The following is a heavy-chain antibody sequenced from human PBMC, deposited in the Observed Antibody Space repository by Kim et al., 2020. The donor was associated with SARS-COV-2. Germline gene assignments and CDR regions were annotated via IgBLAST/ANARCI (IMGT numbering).Heavy chain of an antibody. CDR2: LDTDGDSI. V-gene: IGHV3-74*01. CDR3: ARGSNGWNGVDY. Sequence: GGSLRLSCAASGFIFSNYWMHWVRQAPGKGLVWVSRLDTDGDSIFYADSVKGRFTISRDNAKNTLYLQMDRLRADDTAVYYCARGSNGWNGVDYWGQGIMVTVSS. J-gene: IGHJ4*02. D-gene: IGHD6-19*01. CDR1: GFIFSNYW.